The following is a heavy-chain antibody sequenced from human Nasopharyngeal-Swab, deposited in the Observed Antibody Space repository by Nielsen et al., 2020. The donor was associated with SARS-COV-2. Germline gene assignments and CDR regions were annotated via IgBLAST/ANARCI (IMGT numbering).Heavy chain of an antibody. Sequence: GESLKISCAASGFTFSSYSMNWVRQAPGKGLEWVSYISSSSSTIYYADSVKGRFTISRDNAKNSLYLQMNSLRDEDTAVYYCARDRGGYGDYVDYWGQGTLVTVSS. V-gene: IGHV3-48*02. CDR2: ISSSSSTI. J-gene: IGHJ4*02. D-gene: IGHD3-16*01. CDR1: GFTFSSYS. CDR3: ARDRGGYGDYVDY.